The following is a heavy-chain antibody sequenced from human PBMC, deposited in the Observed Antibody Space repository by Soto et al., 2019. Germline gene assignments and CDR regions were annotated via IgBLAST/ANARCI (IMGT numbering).Heavy chain of an antibody. Sequence: QVQLVESGGGVVQPGRSLRLSCAASGFTFSSYAMHWVRQAPGKGLEWVAVISYDGSNKYYADSVKGRFTISRDNSKNTLYLQMNSLRAEDTAVYYCARALYYYDSSGYYAGDYWGQGTLVTVSS. CDR2: ISYDGSNK. V-gene: IGHV3-30-3*01. CDR1: GFTFSSYA. D-gene: IGHD3-22*01. J-gene: IGHJ4*02. CDR3: ARALYYYDSSGYYAGDY.